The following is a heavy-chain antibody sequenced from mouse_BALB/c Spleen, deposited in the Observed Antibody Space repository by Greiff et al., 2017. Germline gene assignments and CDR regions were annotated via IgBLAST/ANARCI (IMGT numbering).Heavy chain of an antibody. D-gene: IGHD2-4*01. CDR2: IDPENGDT. Sequence: VQLKQSGAELVRSGASVKLSCTASGFNIKDYYMHWVKQRPEQGLEWIGWIDPENGDTEYAPKFQGKATMTADTSSNTAYLQLSSLTSEDTAVYYCNANDYDAVSYYYAMDYWGQGTSVTVSS. CDR1: GFNIKDYY. J-gene: IGHJ4*01. CDR3: NANDYDAVSYYYAMDY. V-gene: IGHV14-4*02.